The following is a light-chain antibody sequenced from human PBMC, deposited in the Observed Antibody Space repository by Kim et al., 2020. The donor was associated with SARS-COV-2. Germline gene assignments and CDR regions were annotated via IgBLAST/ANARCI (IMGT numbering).Light chain of an antibody. CDR3: QVWESTTDHWV. Sequence: APGKTAGLTCGGNNIGSKGVHWYQQRPGRAPVLVIYYDSDRPSGIPERFSGSNSGNTATLTISRVEAGDEADYYCQVWESTTDHWVFGGGTQLTVL. J-gene: IGLJ3*02. V-gene: IGLV3-21*01. CDR1: NIGSKG. CDR2: YDS.